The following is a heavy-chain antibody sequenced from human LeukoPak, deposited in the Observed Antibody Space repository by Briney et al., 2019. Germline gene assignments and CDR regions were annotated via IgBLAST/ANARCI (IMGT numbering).Heavy chain of an antibody. CDR3: ARGFDSCSSTSCYEDWFDP. CDR1: GYTFTGYY. V-gene: IGHV1-2*02. J-gene: IGHJ5*02. D-gene: IGHD2-2*01. Sequence: ASVKVSCKASGYTFTGYYMHWVRQAPGQGLEWMGWINPNSGGTNYAQKFQGRVTMTRDTSIGTAYMELSRLRSDDTAVYYCARGFDSCSSTSCYEDWFDPWGQVTLVTVSS. CDR2: INPNSGGT.